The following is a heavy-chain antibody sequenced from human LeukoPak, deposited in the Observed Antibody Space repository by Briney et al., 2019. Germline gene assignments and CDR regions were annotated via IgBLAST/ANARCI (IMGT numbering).Heavy chain of an antibody. CDR3: ARDPGEVAAAGTFDY. Sequence: SETLSLTCTVSGGSISSGDYYWSWIRQPPGKGLEWIGYIYYSGSTYYNPSLKSRVTISVDTSKNQFSLKLSSVTAADTAVYYCARDPGEVAAAGTFDYWGQGTLVTVSS. CDR1: GGSISSGDYY. V-gene: IGHV4-30-4*08. CDR2: IYYSGST. D-gene: IGHD6-13*01. J-gene: IGHJ4*02.